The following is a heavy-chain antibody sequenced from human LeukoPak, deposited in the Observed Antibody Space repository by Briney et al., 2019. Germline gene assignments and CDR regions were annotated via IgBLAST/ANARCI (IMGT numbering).Heavy chain of an antibody. CDR2: IYTSGST. CDR1: GGSISSGSYY. V-gene: IGHV4-61*02. Sequence: SQTLSLTCTVSGGSISSGSYYWSWIRQPAGKGLEWIGRIYTSGSTNYNPSLKSRVTISVDTSKNQFSLKLSSVTAADTAVYYCARYFQHWGQGTLVTVSS. J-gene: IGHJ1*01. CDR3: ARYFQH.